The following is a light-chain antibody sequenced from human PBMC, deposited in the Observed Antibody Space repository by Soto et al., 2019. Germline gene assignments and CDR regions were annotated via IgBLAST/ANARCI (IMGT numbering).Light chain of an antibody. Sequence: QSVLTQPHSASATPGQSVTISCSGSSSNIGSNAVNWYQQLPGTAPKLLLYSNNQRPSGVPDRFSGSKSGTSASLAISGPQSEDEADYYCAAWDDSLNGDVFGTGTKVTVL. V-gene: IGLV1-44*01. CDR2: SNN. J-gene: IGLJ1*01. CDR3: AAWDDSLNGDV. CDR1: SSNIGSNA.